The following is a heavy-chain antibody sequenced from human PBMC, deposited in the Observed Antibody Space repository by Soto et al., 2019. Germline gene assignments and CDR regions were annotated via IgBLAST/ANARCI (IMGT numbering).Heavy chain of an antibody. CDR3: AKERTSSGYFDY. D-gene: IGHD3-22*01. CDR1: GFSFRGYA. V-gene: IGHV3-23*01. J-gene: IGHJ4*02. CDR2: ISDSGGRT. Sequence: EVQLLESGGGLVQPGGSLRLSCVASGFSFRGYAMSWVRQAPGKGLEWVSAISDSGGRTYYADSVKGRFTISRDNSKNTLYLQMTSQRAEDTAVYYCAKERTSSGYFDYWGQGTLVTVSS.